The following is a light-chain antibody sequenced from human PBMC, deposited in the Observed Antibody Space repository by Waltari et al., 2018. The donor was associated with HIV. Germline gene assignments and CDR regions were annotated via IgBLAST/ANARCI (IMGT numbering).Light chain of an antibody. CDR1: SSDVGAYNY. CDR3: CSYTTSGTFV. V-gene: IGLV2-14*03. CDR2: DVS. Sequence: QPALTQPASVSGSPGQWITIPCIGTSSDVGAYNYITCHQQHPGKAPKFMIYDVSKRPSGVSARFSGSKSGNTASLTISGLQAEDEADYYCCSYTTSGTFVFGTGTKVTVL. J-gene: IGLJ1*01.